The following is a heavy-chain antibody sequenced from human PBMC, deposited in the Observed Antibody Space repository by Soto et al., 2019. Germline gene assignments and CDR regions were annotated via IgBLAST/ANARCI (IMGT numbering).Heavy chain of an antibody. CDR2: INHSGST. CDR1: GGSFSGYY. V-gene: IGHV4-34*01. Sequence: KTSETLSLTCAVYGGSFSGYYWSWIRQPPGKGLEWIGEINHSGSTNYNPSLKSRVTISVDTSKNQFSLKLSSVTAADTAVYYCARGKGQWLRSYNWFDPWGQGTLVTVSS. J-gene: IGHJ5*02. D-gene: IGHD5-12*01. CDR3: ARGKGQWLRSYNWFDP.